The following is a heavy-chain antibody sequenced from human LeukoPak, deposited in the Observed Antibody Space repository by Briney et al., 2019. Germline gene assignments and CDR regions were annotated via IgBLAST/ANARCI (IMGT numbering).Heavy chain of an antibody. J-gene: IGHJ6*03. V-gene: IGHV4-59*01. CDR1: GGSISSYY. Sequence: PSETLSLTCTVSGGSISSYYWSWIRQPPGKGQEWIGYIYYSGSTNYNPSLKSRVTISVDTSKNQFSLKLSSVTAADTAVYYCASHDYGDDYYYYYMDVWGKGTTVTVSS. D-gene: IGHD4-17*01. CDR3: ASHDYGDDYYYYYMDV. CDR2: IYYSGST.